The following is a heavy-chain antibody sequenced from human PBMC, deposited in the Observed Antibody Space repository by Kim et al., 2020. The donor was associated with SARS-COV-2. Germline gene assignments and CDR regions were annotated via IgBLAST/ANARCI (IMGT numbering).Heavy chain of an antibody. V-gene: IGHV4-31*03. J-gene: IGHJ6*03. CDR2: IYYSGST. CDR3: ARAPPRRLQPYYYYYMDV. CDR1: GGSISSGGYY. Sequence: SETLSLTCTVSGGSISSGGYYWSWIRQHPGKGLEWIGYIYYSGSTYYNPSLKSRVTISVDTSKNQFSLKLSSVTAADTAVYYCARAPPRRLQPYYYYYMDVWGKGTTVTVSS. D-gene: IGHD4-4*01.